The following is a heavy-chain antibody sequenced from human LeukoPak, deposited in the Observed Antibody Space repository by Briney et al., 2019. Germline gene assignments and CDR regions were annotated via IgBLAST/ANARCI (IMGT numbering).Heavy chain of an antibody. D-gene: IGHD6-19*01. CDR2: ITTGRGET. J-gene: IGHJ4*02. CDR1: GYTFTSYY. V-gene: IGHV1-3*03. CDR3: ARGGKQWRGGNYFDS. Sequence: ASVKVSCKASGYTFTSYYMHWVRQAPGQSPEWMGWITTGRGETRYSQEFQRRITFTRDTSASTVYMDLSDLRSEDTAVYYCARGGKQWRGGNYFDSWGQGTLVAVSS.